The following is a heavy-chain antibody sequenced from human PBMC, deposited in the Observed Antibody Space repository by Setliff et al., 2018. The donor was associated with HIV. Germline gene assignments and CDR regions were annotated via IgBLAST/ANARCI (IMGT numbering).Heavy chain of an antibody. CDR3: ARDNTFAARVYAIDAFDI. CDR2: TPYSGST. V-gene: IGHV4-59*08. Sequence: SETLSLTCRFSGDSIVSDDSTSSHHCSWIRQPPGRGLEWIGTTPYSGSTNYNRSLRSRVTISVDTSKNQFFLKLSSVTAADTAVYYCARDNTFAARVYAIDAFDIWGQGTMVTVSS. J-gene: IGHJ3*02. D-gene: IGHD2-8*01. CDR1: GDSIVSDDSTSSHH.